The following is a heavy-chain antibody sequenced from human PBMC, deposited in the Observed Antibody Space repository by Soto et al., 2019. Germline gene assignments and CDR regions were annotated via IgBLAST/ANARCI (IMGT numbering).Heavy chain of an antibody. V-gene: IGHV4-30-4*01. Sequence: KSSETLSLTCTVSGGSISSDDYYWSWIRQPPGKGLEWIGYIYSSGSTKYNPSLKSRPTISVDTSKNQFSLRLNSVTAADTAVYYCALYTWGYYGVDVWGQGTTVTVSS. CDR2: IYSSGST. J-gene: IGHJ6*02. CDR1: GGSISSDDYY. CDR3: ALYTWGYYGVDV. D-gene: IGHD3-16*01.